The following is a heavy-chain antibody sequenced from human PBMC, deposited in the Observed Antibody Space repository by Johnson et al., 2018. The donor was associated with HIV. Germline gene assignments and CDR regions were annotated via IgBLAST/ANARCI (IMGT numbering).Heavy chain of an antibody. V-gene: IGHV3-33*01. J-gene: IGHJ3*01. CDR2: IWFDGSNK. D-gene: IGHD2-21*01. CDR3: AIIPAGNSFAV. CDR1: GFTFSSYG. Sequence: VQLVESGGGVVQPGTSLRLSCEASGFTFSSYGMHWVRQAPGKGLEWAAVIWFDGSNKYYADSVKGRFTISRDNSENTLYLQMDSLRAEDTAMYYWAIIPAGNSFAVWGQGTMVTVSS.